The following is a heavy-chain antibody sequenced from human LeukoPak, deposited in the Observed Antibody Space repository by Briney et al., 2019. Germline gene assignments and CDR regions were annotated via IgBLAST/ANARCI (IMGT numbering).Heavy chain of an antibody. V-gene: IGHV4-4*07. CDR2: INTSGNT. Sequence: PSETLSLTCTVSGDSISNYYWSWIRQSAGKGLEWIGRINTSGNTNYNPSLKSRVTMSLDTSKNQFSLNLSSVTVADTAVYYCARDRLGFRVAVWGKGTTVTVSS. J-gene: IGHJ6*04. D-gene: IGHD5-12*01. CDR1: GDSISNYY. CDR3: ARDRLGFRVAV.